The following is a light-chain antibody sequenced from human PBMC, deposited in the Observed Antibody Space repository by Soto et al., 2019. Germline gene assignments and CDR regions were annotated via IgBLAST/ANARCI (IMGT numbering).Light chain of an antibody. CDR1: SSDVGDYKY. CDR2: EVS. V-gene: IGLV2-14*01. J-gene: IGLJ1*01. CDR3: SSYTSSTTPVYV. Sequence: QSALTQPASVSGSPGQSITISCTGTSSDVGDYKYVSWYQQHPGKAPKLMIYEVSNRPSGVSNRFSGSESGNTASLTISGLQAVDEADYYCSSYTSSTTPVYVFGSGTKLTVL.